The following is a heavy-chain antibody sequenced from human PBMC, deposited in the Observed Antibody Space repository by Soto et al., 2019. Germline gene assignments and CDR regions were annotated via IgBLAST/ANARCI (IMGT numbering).Heavy chain of an antibody. D-gene: IGHD3-9*01. Sequence: SVKVSCKASGYTFTSYYMHWVRQAPGQGLEWMGRIIPILGIANYAQKFQGRVTITADKSTSTAYMELSSLRSEDTAVYYCARVRSYDILTGYDDAFDIWGQGTMVTVSS. V-gene: IGHV1-69*04. J-gene: IGHJ3*02. CDR2: IIPILGIA. CDR3: ARVRSYDILTGYDDAFDI. CDR1: GYTFTSYY.